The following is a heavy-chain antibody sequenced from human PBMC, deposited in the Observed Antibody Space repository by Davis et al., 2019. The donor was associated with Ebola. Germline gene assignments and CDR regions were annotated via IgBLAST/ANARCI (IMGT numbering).Heavy chain of an antibody. V-gene: IGHV5-51*01. Sequence: GESLKISCKGSGYSFTGHWIGWVRQMSGKGLEWMAIIYPGDSDTRYSPSFQGQVTISADKSINTVYLQWNSLKASDTAIYYCARDVLNSPEGSWFDPWGQGTLVRVSS. CDR2: IYPGDSDT. D-gene: IGHD1/OR15-1a*01. J-gene: IGHJ5*02. CDR3: ARDVLNSPEGSWFDP. CDR1: GYSFTGHW.